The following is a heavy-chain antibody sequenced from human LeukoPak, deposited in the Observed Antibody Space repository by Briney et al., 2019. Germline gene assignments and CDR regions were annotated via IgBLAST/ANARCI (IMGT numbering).Heavy chain of an antibody. D-gene: IGHD2-2*02. CDR3: AREGVHRLYLVTPRFDP. CDR2: ISAYNGNT. CDR1: GYTFTSYG. J-gene: IGHJ5*02. Sequence: ASVKVSCKASGYTFTSYGISWVRQAPGQGLEWMGWISAYNGNTNYAQKLQGRVTMTTDTSTSTAYMELRSLRSDDTAVYYCAREGVHRLYLVTPRFDPWGQGTLVTVSS. V-gene: IGHV1-18*01.